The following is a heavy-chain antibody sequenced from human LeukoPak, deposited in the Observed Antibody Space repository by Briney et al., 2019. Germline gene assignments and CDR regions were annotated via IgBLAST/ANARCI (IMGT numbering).Heavy chain of an antibody. CDR2: ISSSSSTI. Sequence: GGSLRLSCAASGFTFSSYSMNWVRQAPGKGLEWVSYISSSSSTIYYADSVKGRFTISRDNAKNSLYLQMNSLRAEDTAVYYCARHRYGLTTVARRYFDYWGQGTLVTVSS. CDR3: ARHRYGLTTVARRYFDY. J-gene: IGHJ4*02. D-gene: IGHD4-23*01. CDR1: GFTFSSYS. V-gene: IGHV3-48*04.